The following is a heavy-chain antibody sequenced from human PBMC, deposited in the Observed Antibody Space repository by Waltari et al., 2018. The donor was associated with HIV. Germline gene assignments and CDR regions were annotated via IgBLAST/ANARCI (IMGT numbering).Heavy chain of an antibody. CDR3: ARDVRGYSYGGFDP. D-gene: IGHD5-18*01. Sequence: QVQLQESGPGLVKPSETLSLTCTVSGGSISSYYWSWIRQPPGKGLEWIGYIYYSGSTNYNPSLKSRVTISVDTSKNQFSLKLSSVTAADTAVYYCARDVRGYSYGGFDPWGQGTLVTVSS. J-gene: IGHJ5*02. V-gene: IGHV4-59*01. CDR1: GGSISSYY. CDR2: IYYSGST.